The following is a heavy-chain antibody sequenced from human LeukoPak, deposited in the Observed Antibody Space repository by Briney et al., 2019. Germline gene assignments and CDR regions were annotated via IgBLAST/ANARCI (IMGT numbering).Heavy chain of an antibody. Sequence: SSETLSLTCTVSGGSISYYYWSWIRQPPGKGLEWIGHIYHSSTTNSNPSFNSRVTMSVATSKNHFSLKLSSVTAAETALYSWVRHEASRHNYGMDVWGEPTTVIVSS. J-gene: IGHJ6*01. CDR1: GGSISYYY. CDR2: IYHSSTT. CDR3: VRHEASRHNYGMDV. V-gene: IGHV4-59*08.